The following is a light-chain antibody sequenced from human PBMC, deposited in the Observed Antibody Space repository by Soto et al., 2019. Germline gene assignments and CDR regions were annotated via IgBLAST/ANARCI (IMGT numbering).Light chain of an antibody. CDR1: SSDVGSYNL. V-gene: IGLV2-23*02. Sequence: QSALTQPASVSGSPGQSITISCTGTSSDVGSYNLVSWYQQHPTKAPNLMIYEVNKRPSGVSNRFSGSKSDNTASLTISGLQAEDEADYYCCSYAGSSTLAVFGGGTQLTVL. CDR3: CSYAGSSTLAV. J-gene: IGLJ7*01. CDR2: EVN.